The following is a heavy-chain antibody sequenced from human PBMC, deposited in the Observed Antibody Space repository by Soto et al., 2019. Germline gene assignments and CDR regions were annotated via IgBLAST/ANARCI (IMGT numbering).Heavy chain of an antibody. Sequence: SVKVSCKASGGTFSSYAISWVRQAPGQGLEWMGGIIPIFGTANYAQKFQGRVTITADESTSTAYMELSSLRSEDTAVYYCARSVQYSSGWYRGYGFDYWGQGTLVTVSS. CDR3: ARSVQYSSGWYRGYGFDY. J-gene: IGHJ4*02. D-gene: IGHD6-19*01. CDR2: IIPIFGTA. CDR1: GGTFSSYA. V-gene: IGHV1-69*13.